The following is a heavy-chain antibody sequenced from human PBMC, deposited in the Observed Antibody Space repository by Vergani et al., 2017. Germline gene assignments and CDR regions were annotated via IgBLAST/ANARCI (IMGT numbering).Heavy chain of an antibody. Sequence: EVQLVESGGGLVQPGGSLRLSCAASGFTFSSYEMNWVRQAPGKGLEWVSYISSSGSTIYYADSVKGRFTISRDNAKNSLYLQMNSMRAEDTAVYYCARDGYYGMDVWGQGTTVTVSS. V-gene: IGHV3-48*03. J-gene: IGHJ6*02. CDR1: GFTFSSYE. CDR3: ARDGYYGMDV. CDR2: ISSSGSTI.